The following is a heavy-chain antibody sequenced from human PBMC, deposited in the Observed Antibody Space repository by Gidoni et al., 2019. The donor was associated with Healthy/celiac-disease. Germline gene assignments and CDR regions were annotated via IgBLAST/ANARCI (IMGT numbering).Heavy chain of an antibody. D-gene: IGHD3-16*01. CDR2: IYYSGST. J-gene: IGHJ4*02. V-gene: IGHV4-39*01. CDR1: GGSISSSSYH. CDR3: ARHHKGGGFNFDY. Sequence: QLQLQEAGTGLVKPSETLPLTCTVSGGSISSSSYHWGWIRQPPVKGLEWIGRIYYSGSTYYNPSHKSRVTISVDTSKNQFSLKLSSVTAADTAVYYCARHHKGGGFNFDYWGQGTLVTVSS.